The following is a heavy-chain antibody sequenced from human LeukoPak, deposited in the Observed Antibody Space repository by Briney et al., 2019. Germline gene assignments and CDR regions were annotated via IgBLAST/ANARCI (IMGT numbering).Heavy chain of an antibody. D-gene: IGHD3-3*01. V-gene: IGHV4-34*01. CDR3: GSRRTAMFGVIKGPIDY. CDR1: GGSFSDYY. CDR2: INHSGSP. J-gene: IGHJ4*02. Sequence: SGTLSLTCAVSGGSFSDYYWTWIRQPPGKGLEWIGEINHSGSPNNNPSLKSRVSISFDTSKNLFSLKLTSVTAADTAVYYCGSRRTAMFGVIKGPIDYWGQGTLVTVSS.